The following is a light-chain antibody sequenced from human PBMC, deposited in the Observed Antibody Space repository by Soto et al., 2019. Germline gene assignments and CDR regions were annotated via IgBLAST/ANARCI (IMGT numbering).Light chain of an antibody. V-gene: IGKV1-9*01. CDR2: GAS. Sequence: IQLTQSPSSLSASVGDRVTITCRASQGVRSYLAWFQQRPGKAPKLLIFGASTLQNGVPARFSGGGFGTEFTLTISSLQPDDFATYYCQHYNSYSEAFGQGTKVDTK. CDR1: QGVRSY. CDR3: QHYNSYSEA. J-gene: IGKJ1*01.